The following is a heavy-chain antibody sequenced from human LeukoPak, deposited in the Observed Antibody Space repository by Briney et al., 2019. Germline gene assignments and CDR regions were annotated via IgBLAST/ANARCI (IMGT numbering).Heavy chain of an antibody. CDR3: ASGSGYSYGYGVDY. D-gene: IGHD5-18*01. V-gene: IGHV3-33*01. CDR1: GFTFSSYG. J-gene: IGHJ4*02. CDR2: IWYDGSNK. Sequence: PGGSLRLSCVASGFTFSSYGMHWVRQAPGKGLEWVAVIWYDGSNKYYADSVKGRFTISRDNSKNTLYLQMNSLRAEDTAVYYCASGSGYSYGYGVDYWGQGTLVTVSS.